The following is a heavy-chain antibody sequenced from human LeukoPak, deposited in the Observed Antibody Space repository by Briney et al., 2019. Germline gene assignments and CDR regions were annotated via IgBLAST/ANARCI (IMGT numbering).Heavy chain of an antibody. CDR3: AKSYYYDSSGYMAADY. CDR1: GFTFDDYA. J-gene: IGHJ4*02. D-gene: IGHD3-22*01. Sequence: GRSLRLSCAASGFTFDDYAMHWVRQAPGKGLEWVAVISYDGSNKYYADSVKGRFTISRDNSKNTLYLQMNSLRAEDTAVYYCAKSYYYDSSGYMAADYWGQGTLVTVSS. V-gene: IGHV3-30*18. CDR2: ISYDGSNK.